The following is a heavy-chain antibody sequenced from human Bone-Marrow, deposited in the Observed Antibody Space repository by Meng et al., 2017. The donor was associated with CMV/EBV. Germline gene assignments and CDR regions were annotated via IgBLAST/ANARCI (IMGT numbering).Heavy chain of an antibody. D-gene: IGHD3-16*01. V-gene: IGHV4-39*07. J-gene: IGHJ5*02. CDR3: ARDVYGRGWFDP. CDR2: IYYSGST. CDR1: SGSISSRHYY. Sequence: LLESGTDLGKPSKTLSLTRTAPSGSISSRHYYWGWIRQPPGTGLEWIGSIYYSGSTYYNPSLKSRVTISVDTSKNQFSLKLSSVTAADTAVYYCARDVYGRGWFDPWGQGTLVTVSS.